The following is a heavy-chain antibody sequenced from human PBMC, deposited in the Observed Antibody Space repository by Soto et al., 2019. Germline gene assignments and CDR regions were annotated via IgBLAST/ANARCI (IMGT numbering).Heavy chain of an antibody. Sequence: PSETLSLTCTVSGGSISSYYWSWIRRPPGKGLEWIGYIYYSGSTNYNPSLKSRVTISVDTSKNHFSLKLSSVTAADTAVFYCASNGGYCSGGSCYDYYYGMDVWGQGTTVTVS. D-gene: IGHD2-15*01. V-gene: IGHV4-59*08. CDR3: ASNGGYCSGGSCYDYYYGMDV. CDR1: GGSISSYY. J-gene: IGHJ6*02. CDR2: IYYSGST.